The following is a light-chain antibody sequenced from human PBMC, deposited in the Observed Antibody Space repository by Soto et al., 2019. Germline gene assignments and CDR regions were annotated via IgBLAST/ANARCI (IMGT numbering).Light chain of an antibody. V-gene: IGLV2-8*01. CDR1: SSDVGDYNY. CDR2: EVF. Sequence: QSVLTQPPSASGSPGQSLTISCTRTSSDVGDYNYVSWYHQHPGKAPKLIIYEVFKRALGVPDRFSGSKSGNTASLTVSGLQAEDEADYYCSSYAGSNSVVFGGGTKLTVL. J-gene: IGLJ2*01. CDR3: SSYAGSNSVV.